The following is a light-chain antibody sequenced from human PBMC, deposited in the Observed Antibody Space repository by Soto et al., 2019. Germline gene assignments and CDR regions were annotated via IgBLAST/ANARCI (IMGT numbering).Light chain of an antibody. J-gene: IGKJ4*01. V-gene: IGKV1D-16*01. CDR1: QGINSW. Sequence: DVQMTQSPSSLSASVGDRVTITCRASQGINSWLAWYQQKPEKAPKFLIYAASSLQTGVPSRFSGSGSGTDFTLTISNLHPEDSATYFCYQYNIYPLPFGGGTKVEIK. CDR2: AAS. CDR3: YQYNIYPLP.